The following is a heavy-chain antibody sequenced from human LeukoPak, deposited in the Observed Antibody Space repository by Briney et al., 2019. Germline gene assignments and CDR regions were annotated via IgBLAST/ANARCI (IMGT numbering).Heavy chain of an antibody. D-gene: IGHD3-10*01. CDR1: GFTFTKYS. J-gene: IGHJ4*02. CDR3: ARRESTTMVRGGVDY. V-gene: IGHV3-48*01. Sequence: GGSLRLSCAASGFTFTKYSMHWVRQTPGKGLEWVSYISSGSTTIYYTDSVKGRFTISRDNAKNSLYLQMNSLRAEDTAVYYCARRESTTMVRGGVDYWGQRTLVTVSS. CDR2: ISSGSTTI.